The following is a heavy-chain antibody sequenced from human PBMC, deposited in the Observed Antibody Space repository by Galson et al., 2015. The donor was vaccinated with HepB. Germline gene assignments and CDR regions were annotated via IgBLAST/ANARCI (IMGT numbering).Heavy chain of an antibody. D-gene: IGHD3-3*01. CDR2: IYYTGST. CDR1: GGSISSYY. J-gene: IGHJ4*02. CDR3: ARVPDDFWSGWVFDY. V-gene: IGHV4-59*01. Sequence: LSLTCTVSGGSISSYYWSWIRQPPGKGLEWIGYIYYTGSTNYNPSLKSRVTISVDTSKNQFSLKLSSVTAADTAVYYCARVPDDFWSGWVFDYWGQGTLVTVSS.